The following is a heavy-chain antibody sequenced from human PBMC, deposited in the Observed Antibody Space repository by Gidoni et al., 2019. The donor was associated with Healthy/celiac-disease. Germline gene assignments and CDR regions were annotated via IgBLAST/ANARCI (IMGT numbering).Heavy chain of an antibody. V-gene: IGHV3-21*01. CDR2: ISSSSSYI. Sequence: EVQLVESGGGLVKPGGSLRLSCAASGFTFSSYSMNWVRQAPGKGLEWVSSISSSSSYIYYADSVKGRFTISRDNAKNSLYLQMNSLRAEDTAVYYCARETRVLRYFDWLDYWGQGILVTVSS. CDR1: GFTFSSYS. CDR3: ARETRVLRYFDWLDY. J-gene: IGHJ4*02. D-gene: IGHD3-9*01.